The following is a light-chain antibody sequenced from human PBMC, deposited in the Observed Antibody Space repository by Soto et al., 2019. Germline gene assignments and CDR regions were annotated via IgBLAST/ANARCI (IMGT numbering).Light chain of an antibody. CDR2: LGS. Sequence: DIVMTQSPLSLPVTPGEPASISCRSSQSLLHSSGRYYLDWYLQKPGQSPQLLIYLGSHRASWVPDRFSGSGSGTDFTLTISRVAAEDVGIYYCIQALQTPFTFGGGTRVEIK. CDR1: QSLLHSSGRYY. CDR3: IQALQTPFT. J-gene: IGKJ4*01. V-gene: IGKV2-28*01.